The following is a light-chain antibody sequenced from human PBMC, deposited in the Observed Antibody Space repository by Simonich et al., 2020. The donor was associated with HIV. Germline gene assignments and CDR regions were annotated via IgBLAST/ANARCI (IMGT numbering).Light chain of an antibody. CDR3: QVWDSSSDLWV. J-gene: IGLJ3*02. Sequence: SYVLTPPPSVSVSPGQTDRITGWVNKLGSKSVHWYQQKTGQAPLLVVYEESDRPSGIPDRFSGSKSGNTATLTISRVEAGDEADYYCQVWDSSSDLWVFGGGTKLTVL. CDR2: EES. CDR1: KLGSKS. V-gene: IGLV3-21*02.